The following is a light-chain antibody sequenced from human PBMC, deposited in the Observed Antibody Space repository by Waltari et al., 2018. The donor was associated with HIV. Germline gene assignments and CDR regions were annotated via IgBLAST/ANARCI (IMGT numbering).Light chain of an antibody. J-gene: IGKJ4*01. CDR3: QQLKSYPLT. Sequence: DIQLTQSPSFLSASVGDRVIITCRASQGISSYLAWYQQNPGKAPNLLIYAASTLQSGVPSRFSGSGSGTEFTLTISSLQPEDFATYYCQQLKSYPLTFGGGTKVEI. V-gene: IGKV1-9*01. CDR2: AAS. CDR1: QGISSY.